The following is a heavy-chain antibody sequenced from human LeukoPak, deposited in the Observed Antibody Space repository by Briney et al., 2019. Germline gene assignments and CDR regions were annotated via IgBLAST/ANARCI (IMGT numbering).Heavy chain of an antibody. CDR3: ARHSGSGSLSRPFDP. D-gene: IGHD3-10*01. Sequence: PSETLSLTCSVSGASVTGGGFYWGWLRQSPGKGLEWIATIYYTGSTYYDPSLKSRVTISIDTSKNQFSLNVRSVSAADTAVYYCARHSGSGSLSRPFDPWGQGTLVTVTS. V-gene: IGHV4-39*01. J-gene: IGHJ5*02. CDR2: IYYTGST. CDR1: GASVTGGGFY.